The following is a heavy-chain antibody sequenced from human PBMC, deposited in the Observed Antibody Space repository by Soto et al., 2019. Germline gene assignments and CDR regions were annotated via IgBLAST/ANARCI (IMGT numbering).Heavy chain of an antibody. J-gene: IGHJ5*02. CDR2: IIPIFGTA. CDR3: AREGYCNNGVCGERWFDP. V-gene: IGHV1-69*13. CDR1: GGTFSSYA. Sequence: ASVKVSCKASGGTFSSYAISWVRQAPGQGLEWMGGIIPIFGTANYAQKFQGRVTITADESTSTAYMELSSLRSEDTAVYYCAREGYCNNGVCGERWFDPWGQGTLVTVSS. D-gene: IGHD2-8*01.